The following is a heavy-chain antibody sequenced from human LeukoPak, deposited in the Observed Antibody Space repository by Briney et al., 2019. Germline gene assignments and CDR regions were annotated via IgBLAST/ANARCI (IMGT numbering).Heavy chain of an antibody. D-gene: IGHD3-10*01. Sequence: SETLSLTCTVSGGSISSSSYYWGWIRQPPGKGLEWIGSIYYSGSTYYNPSLESRVTISVDTSKNQFSLKLSSVTAADTAVYYCARIYGSGTNWFDPWGQGTLVTVSS. J-gene: IGHJ5*02. CDR2: IYYSGST. V-gene: IGHV4-39*01. CDR3: ARIYGSGTNWFDP. CDR1: GGSISSSSYY.